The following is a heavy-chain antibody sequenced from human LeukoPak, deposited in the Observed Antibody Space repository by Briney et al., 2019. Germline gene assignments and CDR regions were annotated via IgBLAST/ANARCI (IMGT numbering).Heavy chain of an antibody. Sequence: ASVKVSCKASGGTFSSYAISWVRQAPGQGLEWMGRIIPIFGTANYAQKFQGSVTITTDESTSTAYMELSSLRSEDTAVYYCARSGIAAADTSDYWGQGTLVTVSS. V-gene: IGHV1-69*05. J-gene: IGHJ4*02. CDR2: IIPIFGTA. CDR3: ARSGIAAADTSDY. D-gene: IGHD6-13*01. CDR1: GGTFSSYA.